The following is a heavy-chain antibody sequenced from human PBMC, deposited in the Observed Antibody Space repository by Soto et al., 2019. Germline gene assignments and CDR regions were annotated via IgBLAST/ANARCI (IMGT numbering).Heavy chain of an antibody. CDR1: GFTFSSYA. D-gene: IGHD6-19*01. V-gene: IGHV3-23*01. Sequence: GGSLRLSCAASGFTFSSYAMSWVRQAPGKGLEWVSAISGSGGSTYYADSVKGRFTISRDNSKNTLYLQMNSLRAEDTAVYYCAKDVGVWSSGWDFDYWGQGTLVTVSS. CDR2: ISGSGGST. J-gene: IGHJ4*02. CDR3: AKDVGVWSSGWDFDY.